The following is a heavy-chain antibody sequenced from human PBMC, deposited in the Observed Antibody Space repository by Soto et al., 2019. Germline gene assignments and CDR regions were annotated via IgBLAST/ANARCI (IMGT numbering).Heavy chain of an antibody. D-gene: IGHD2-2*03. V-gene: IGHV4-39*01. CDR2: IYYSGST. CDR1: GGSISSSSYY. Sequence: SSETLSLTCTVSGGSISSSSYYWGWIRQPPGKGLEWIGSIYYSGSTYYNPSLKSRVTISVDMSKNQFSLKLSSVTAADTAVYYCARHKEVEIVVVPAAPYWFDPWGQGTQVTVSS. CDR3: ARHKEVEIVVVPAAPYWFDP. J-gene: IGHJ5*02.